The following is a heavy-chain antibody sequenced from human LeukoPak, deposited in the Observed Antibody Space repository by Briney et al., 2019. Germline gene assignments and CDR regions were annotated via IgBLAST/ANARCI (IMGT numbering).Heavy chain of an antibody. Sequence: PGGSLRLSCAASGFTFSSYAMHWVRQAPGKGLEWVAVISYDGSNKYYADSVKGRFTISRDNAKNSLYLQMNSLRAEDTAVYYCARDGSGFDLWGQGTLVTVSS. CDR1: GFTFSSYA. V-gene: IGHV3-30-3*01. J-gene: IGHJ4*02. CDR3: ARDGSGFDL. D-gene: IGHD5-12*01. CDR2: ISYDGSNK.